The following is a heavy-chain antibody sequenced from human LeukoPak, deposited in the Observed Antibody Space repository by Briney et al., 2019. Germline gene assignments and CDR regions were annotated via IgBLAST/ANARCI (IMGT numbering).Heavy chain of an antibody. V-gene: IGHV3-21*04. CDR3: EGDFWSGYQFDY. D-gene: IGHD3-3*01. Sequence: PGGSLRLSCAASGFTFSSYSMNWVRQAPGKGLEWVSSISSSSSYIYYADSVKGRFTISRDNSKNTLYLQMNSLRAEDTAVYYCEGDFWSGYQFDYWGQGTLVTVSS. CDR1: GFTFSSYS. J-gene: IGHJ4*02. CDR2: ISSSSSYI.